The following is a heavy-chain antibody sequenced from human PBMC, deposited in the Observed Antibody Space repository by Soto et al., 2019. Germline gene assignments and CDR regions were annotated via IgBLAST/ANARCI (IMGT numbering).Heavy chain of an antibody. CDR3: ARDLDIVLVPAATTARGYGMDV. Sequence: PSETLFLTCTVSGGSISSYYWSWIRQPPGKGLEWIGYIYYSGSTNYNPSLKSRVTISVDTSKNQFSLKLSSVTAADTAVYYCARDLDIVLVPAATTARGYGMDVWGQGTTVTVSS. J-gene: IGHJ6*02. V-gene: IGHV4-59*01. D-gene: IGHD2-2*03. CDR1: GGSISSYY. CDR2: IYYSGST.